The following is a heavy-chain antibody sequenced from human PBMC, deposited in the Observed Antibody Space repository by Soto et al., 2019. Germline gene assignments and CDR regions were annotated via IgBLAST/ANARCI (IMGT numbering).Heavy chain of an antibody. J-gene: IGHJ6*02. CDR1: GFTFSSYA. CDR2: ISYDGSNK. V-gene: IGHV3-30-3*01. D-gene: IGHD1-7*01. CDR3: ARSQLELTYYYYGMDV. Sequence: PGGSLRLSCAASGFTFSSYAMHWVRQAPGKGLEWVAVISYDGSNKYYADSVKGRFTISRDNSKNTLYLQMNSLRAEDTAVYYCARSQLELTYYYYGMDVWGQGTTVTVSS.